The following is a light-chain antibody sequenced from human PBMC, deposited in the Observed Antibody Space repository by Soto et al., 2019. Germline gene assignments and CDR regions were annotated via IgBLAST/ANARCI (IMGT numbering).Light chain of an antibody. CDR3: QKYNHAPT. CDR2: ATS. CDR1: QAISSY. V-gene: IGKV1-27*01. Sequence: DIQLTQSPSSLSASVGDRVNITCRVSQAISSYLAWYQQKPGKVPELLIYATSTLQSGAPSRFSGSGSGTDFTLTISSLQAEDVATYYCQKYNHAPTFGGGTKVEIK. J-gene: IGKJ4*01.